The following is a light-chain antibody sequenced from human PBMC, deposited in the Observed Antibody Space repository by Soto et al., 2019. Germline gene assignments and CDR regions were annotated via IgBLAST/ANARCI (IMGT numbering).Light chain of an antibody. V-gene: IGKV3-20*01. Sequence: EIVLTQSPGTLSLSPGERATLSCRASQTISSSYLAWYQQKPGQTPRLLIYGASSRATGIPDRFSGSGSGTDFTLTISRLEPEDFAVYYCQQYGSSPQTFVQGTKVVIK. CDR3: QQYGSSPQT. CDR1: QTISSSY. J-gene: IGKJ1*01. CDR2: GAS.